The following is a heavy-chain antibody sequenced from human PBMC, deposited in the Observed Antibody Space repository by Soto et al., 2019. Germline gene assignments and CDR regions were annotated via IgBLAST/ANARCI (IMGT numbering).Heavy chain of an antibody. J-gene: IGHJ4*02. V-gene: IGHV3-23*01. CDR3: AKDRNYPRDQFHN. CDR2: ISANGQGI. CDR1: GFTFNNCA. D-gene: IGHD1-7*01. Sequence: PGGSLRLSCAASGFTFNNCAMSWVRQAPGKGLEWVSAISANGQGIYYADSVKGRFIISRDSSKNTVFLHMDSLTAEDTAVYYCAKDRNYPRDQFHNWGQGTLVTVSS.